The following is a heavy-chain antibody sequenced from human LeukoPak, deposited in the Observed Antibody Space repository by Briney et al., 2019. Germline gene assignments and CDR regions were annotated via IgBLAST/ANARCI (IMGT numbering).Heavy chain of an antibody. CDR2: IYHSGST. V-gene: IGHV4-38-2*02. D-gene: IGHD3-22*01. CDR1: GYSISSGYY. CDR3: ARSPGITMIVVVITTVAFDI. Sequence: SETLSLTCTVSGYSISSGYYWGWIRQPPGKGLEWIGSIYHSGSTYYNPSLKSRVTISVDTSKNQFSLKLSSVTAADTAVYYCARSPGITMIVVVITTVAFDIWGQGTMVTVSS. J-gene: IGHJ3*02.